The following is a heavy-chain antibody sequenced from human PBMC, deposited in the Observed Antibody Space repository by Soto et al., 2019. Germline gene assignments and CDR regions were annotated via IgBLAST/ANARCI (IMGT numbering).Heavy chain of an antibody. D-gene: IGHD2-2*01. Sequence: ASVKVSCKASGYTFTGYYMHWVRQAPGQGLEWMGWINPNSGGTNYAQKFQGWVTMTRDTSISTAYMELSRLRSDDTAVYYCARTDSTSRYSSSYSEVFDYWGQGTLVTVSS. V-gene: IGHV1-2*04. CDR1: GYTFTGYY. CDR3: ARTDSTSRYSSSYSEVFDY. CDR2: INPNSGGT. J-gene: IGHJ4*02.